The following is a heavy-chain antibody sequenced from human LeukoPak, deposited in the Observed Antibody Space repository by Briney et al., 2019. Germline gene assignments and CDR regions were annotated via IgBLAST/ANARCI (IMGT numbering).Heavy chain of an antibody. Sequence: SETLSLTCSVSRYSISSGYYWAWIRQPPGKGLEWIGSIYHSGSAYYNASLKSRVTISVDTSKNQFSLKLSSVTAADTAVYYCARQYEGRGPPNWFDPWGQGTLVTVSS. CDR1: RYSISSGYY. J-gene: IGHJ5*02. CDR3: ARQYEGRGPPNWFDP. V-gene: IGHV4-38-2*02. CDR2: IYHSGSA. D-gene: IGHD3-10*01.